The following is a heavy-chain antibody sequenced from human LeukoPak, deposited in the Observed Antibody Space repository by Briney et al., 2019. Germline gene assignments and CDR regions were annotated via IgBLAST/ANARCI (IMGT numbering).Heavy chain of an antibody. CDR2: IYSGGAT. Sequence: GGSLRLSCAASGLTVSNNYMRWVRQAPGKGLEWVSSIYSGGATKYADSVKGRFTISRDNSKNTLYLQMNSLGPEDTAVYYCARDREGPWGQGTLVTVSS. CDR1: GLTVSNNY. D-gene: IGHD1-26*01. CDR3: ARDREGP. J-gene: IGHJ5*02. V-gene: IGHV3-53*01.